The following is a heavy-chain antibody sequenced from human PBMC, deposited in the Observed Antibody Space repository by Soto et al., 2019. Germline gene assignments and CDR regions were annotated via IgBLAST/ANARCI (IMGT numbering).Heavy chain of an antibody. CDR3: ARAPLLVGETIYENYFDY. D-gene: IGHD3-10*01. J-gene: IGHJ4*02. Sequence: SVKVSCKASGGAFRNSFISWVLQAPGQGLEWMGGNIPTFGTTHYAQKFQGRVTIIADESTSTVYMELANLRSDDTAVYYCARAPLLVGETIYENYFDYWGQGTLVTVSS. V-gene: IGHV1-69*13. CDR2: NIPTFGTT. CDR1: GGAFRNSF.